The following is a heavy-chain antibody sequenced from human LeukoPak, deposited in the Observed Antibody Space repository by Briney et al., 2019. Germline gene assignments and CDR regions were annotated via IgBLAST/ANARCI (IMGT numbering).Heavy chain of an antibody. V-gene: IGHV3-74*01. CDR2: INTDGSST. D-gene: IGHD2/OR15-2a*01. J-gene: IGHJ6*02. CDR3: ARDSNYGLDV. Sequence: GGSLRLSCAASGFTFSPYWMHWVRQAPGKGLVWVSHINTDGSSTTYADSVKGRLTISRDNAKNTLFLLMNSLRAEDTAVYYCARDSNYGLDVWGQGTTVTVSS. CDR1: GFTFSPYW.